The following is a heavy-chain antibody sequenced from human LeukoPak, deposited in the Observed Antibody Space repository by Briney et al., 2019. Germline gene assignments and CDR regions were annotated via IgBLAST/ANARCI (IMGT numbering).Heavy chain of an antibody. CDR2: ISSSGSTI. V-gene: IGHV3-11*04. CDR1: GFTFSDYY. CDR3: AKDIDYDSSGYPFDY. D-gene: IGHD3-22*01. Sequence: KPGGSLRLSCAASGFTFSDYYMSWIRQAPGKGLEWVPYISSSGSTIYYADSVKGRFTISRDNAKNSLYLQMNSLRAEDTAVYYCAKDIDYDSSGYPFDYWGQGTLVTVSS. J-gene: IGHJ4*02.